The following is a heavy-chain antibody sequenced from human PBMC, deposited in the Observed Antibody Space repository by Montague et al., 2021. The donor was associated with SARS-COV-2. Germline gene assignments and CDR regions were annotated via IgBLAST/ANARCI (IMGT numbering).Heavy chain of an antibody. J-gene: IGHJ4*02. V-gene: IGHV4-38-2*02. Sequence: SETLSLTCTVSGYSINSNYYWGWIRQPPGKGPEWIGCSYHSGTTHYHPSLKSRVTISLDTSNNHFSLKVTSVTAADTAVYYCARAPYYCPGKPYQFDYWGRGTLSPSPQ. CDR1: GYSINSNYY. CDR3: ARAPYYCPGKPYQFDY. D-gene: IGHD3-10*01. CDR2: SYHSGTT.